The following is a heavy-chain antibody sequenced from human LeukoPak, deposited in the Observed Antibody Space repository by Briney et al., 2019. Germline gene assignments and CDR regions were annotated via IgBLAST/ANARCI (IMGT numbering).Heavy chain of an antibody. J-gene: IGHJ4*02. CDR2: ISDSGDTT. V-gene: IGHV3-23*01. CDR3: APVGVAASWELFFEY. CDR1: GLSFSSYA. Sequence: GGSLRLSCVASGLSFSSYAMNWLRQAPGKRPEWVSVISDSGDTTHYADSVKGRFIVSRDNSRNTLYLEMNSLSAEDTAVYYCAPVGVAASWELFFEYWGQGTLVTVSS. D-gene: IGHD6-19*01.